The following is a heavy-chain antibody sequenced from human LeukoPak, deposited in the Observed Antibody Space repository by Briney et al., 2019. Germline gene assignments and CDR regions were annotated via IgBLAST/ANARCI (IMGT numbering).Heavy chain of an antibody. J-gene: IGHJ4*02. D-gene: IGHD3-16*02. CDR1: GFTFSSCA. CDR2: IYYSGST. V-gene: IGHV4-30-4*08. CDR3: ARHNNYDYIWGSYRPTGGFDY. Sequence: LRLSCAASGFTFSSCAMSWIRQPPGKGLEWIGNIYYSGSTDHNPSLKSRVIISVDTSKNQFSLKLSSVTAADTALYYCARHNNYDYIWGSYRPTGGFDYWGQGTLVTVSS.